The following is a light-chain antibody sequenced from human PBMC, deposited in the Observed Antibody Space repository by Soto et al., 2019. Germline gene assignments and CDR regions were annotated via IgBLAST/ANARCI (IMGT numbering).Light chain of an antibody. V-gene: IGLV2-14*01. CDR3: CSYTSSGTYV. CDR2: AVT. Sequence: QSVLTQPASVSVSPGQAISISCTGTSSDVGGYNYVSWYQQYSGKAPKLMIYAVTDRPSGISNRFSASKSGNTASLTISGLQAEDEADYYCCSYTSSGTYVFGTGTKVTVL. J-gene: IGLJ1*01. CDR1: SSDVGGYNY.